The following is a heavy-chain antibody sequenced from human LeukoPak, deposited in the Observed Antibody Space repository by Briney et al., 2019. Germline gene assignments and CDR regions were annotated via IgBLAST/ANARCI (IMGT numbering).Heavy chain of an antibody. J-gene: IGHJ6*02. CDR1: GGSINSYY. CDR3: ARLNGAFYYYYYGMDV. D-gene: IGHD4-17*01. V-gene: IGHV4-59*01. Sequence: PSETLSLTCTVSGGSINSYYWSWIRQPPGKGLDWVGYIYYRGSTNNNPSLKSRVTISVDTSKNQFSLKLSSVTAADTAVYYCARLNGAFYYYYYGMDVWGQGTTVTVSS. CDR2: IYYRGST.